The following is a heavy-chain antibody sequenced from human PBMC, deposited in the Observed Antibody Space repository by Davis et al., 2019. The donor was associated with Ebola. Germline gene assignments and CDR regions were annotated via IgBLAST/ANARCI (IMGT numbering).Heavy chain of an antibody. Sequence: MPSETLSLTCAVYGGSFSGYYWSWIRQPPGKGLEWIGSVYYSGSTHYNPSLKSRVTISVDTSKNQFSLKLSSVTAADTAVYYCARQIGFGELLFRWFDPWGQGTLVTVSS. D-gene: IGHD3-10*01. CDR1: GGSFSGYY. CDR3: ARQIGFGELLFRWFDP. CDR2: VYYSGST. V-gene: IGHV4-34*01. J-gene: IGHJ5*02.